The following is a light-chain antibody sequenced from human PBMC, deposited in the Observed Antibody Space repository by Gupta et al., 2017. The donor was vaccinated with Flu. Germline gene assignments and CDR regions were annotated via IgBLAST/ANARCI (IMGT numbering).Light chain of an antibody. CDR2: VGS. J-gene: IGKJ4*01. Sequence: DIEMTQSPLSLPVTPGEQASISCRASQSLLHSNGYNYLDWYLQKTGQSPQLLLYVGSNRAPGVPDTFSGSGSVTDFTLQISRVEADDIGIYYCMQALQTPLAFGGGTKVEIK. CDR1: QSLLHSNGYNY. V-gene: IGKV2-28*01. CDR3: MQALQTPLA.